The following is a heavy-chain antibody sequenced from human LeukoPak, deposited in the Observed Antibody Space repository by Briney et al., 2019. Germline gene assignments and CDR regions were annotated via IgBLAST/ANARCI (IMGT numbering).Heavy chain of an antibody. CDR2: ITSSGNTM. Sequence: QPGGSLRLSCAASGFTFSSYEMNWVRQAPGKGLEWVSFITSSGNTMYYADSVKGRFTISRDNAKNSLYLQMNSLRAADTAVYYCARSGSHDYWGQGTLVTVSS. V-gene: IGHV3-48*03. CDR3: ARSGSHDY. D-gene: IGHD1-26*01. CDR1: GFTFSSYE. J-gene: IGHJ4*02.